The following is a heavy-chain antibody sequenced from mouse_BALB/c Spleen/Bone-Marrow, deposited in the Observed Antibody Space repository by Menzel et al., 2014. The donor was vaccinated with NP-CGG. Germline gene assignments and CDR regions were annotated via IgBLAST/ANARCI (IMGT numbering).Heavy chain of an antibody. CDR2: IDPYNGDT. V-gene: IGHV1S135*01. Sequence: VQLQQSGPELVKPGASVKVSCKASGYAFTSYNIYWVKQSHGKSLEWIGYIDPYNGDTNYNQKFKVKATLTVDKSSSTAYMHLNSLTSEDSAVNYCASCGNYEAWFAYWGQGTLVTVSA. J-gene: IGHJ3*01. D-gene: IGHD2-1*01. CDR1: GYAFTSYN. CDR3: ASCGNYEAWFAY.